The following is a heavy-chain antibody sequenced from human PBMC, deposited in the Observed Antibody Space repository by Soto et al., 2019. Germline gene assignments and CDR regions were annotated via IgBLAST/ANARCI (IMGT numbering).Heavy chain of an antibody. CDR3: ARQGYYDLLSGYYLFDY. CDR1: GGSTDSLY. D-gene: IGHD3-3*01. V-gene: IGHV4-59*08. CDR2: VSYSGST. Sequence: SETLSLTCTASGGSTDSLYWSWVRQPPGKGLEWIGYVSYSGSTTYNPSLKSRVTVSIDTSKNQFSLKLTSVTAADTAVYYCARQGYYDLLSGYYLFDYWGQGILVTVPQ. J-gene: IGHJ4*02.